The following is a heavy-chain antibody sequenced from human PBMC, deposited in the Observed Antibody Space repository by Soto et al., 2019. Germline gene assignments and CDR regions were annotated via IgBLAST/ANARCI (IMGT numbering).Heavy chain of an antibody. Sequence: QVQLVECGGGVVQPGRSLRLSCAASGFTFSSYAMHWVRQAPGKGLEWVAVISYDGSNKYYADSVKGRFTISRDNSKNTLYLQMNSLRAEDTAVYYCARDLEVAVAGAWGQGTLVTVSS. CDR2: ISYDGSNK. J-gene: IGHJ5*02. V-gene: IGHV3-30-3*01. D-gene: IGHD6-19*01. CDR3: ARDLEVAVAGA. CDR1: GFTFSSYA.